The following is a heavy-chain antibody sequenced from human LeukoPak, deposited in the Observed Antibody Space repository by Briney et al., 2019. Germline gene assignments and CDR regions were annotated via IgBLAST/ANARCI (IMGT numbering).Heavy chain of an antibody. D-gene: IGHD3-10*01. J-gene: IGHJ4*02. V-gene: IGHV3-7*03. Sequence: PGGSLRLSCAASGFTFRNFWMSWVRQAPGRGLEWVANIHPEGNEKYHVESVKGRFTISRDNPKSSLFLQMNGLRVEDTAVYYCARDGNHYGSGSSHFDYWGQGTLVTVSS. CDR3: ARDGNHYGSGSSHFDY. CDR1: GFTFRNFW. CDR2: IHPEGNEK.